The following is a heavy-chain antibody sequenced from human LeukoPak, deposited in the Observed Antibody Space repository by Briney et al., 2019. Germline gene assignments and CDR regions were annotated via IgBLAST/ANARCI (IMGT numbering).Heavy chain of an antibody. J-gene: IGHJ4*02. CDR3: ARERSSGSYYDH. V-gene: IGHV3-33*01. Sequence: GGSLRLSCAASGFTFSSYGMHWVRQAPGKGLEWVAVIWYDGSNKYYADSVKGRFTISRDNSKNTLYLQMNSLRAEDTAVYYCARERSSGSYYDHWGQGTLVTVSS. CDR1: GFTFSSYG. CDR2: IWYDGSNK. D-gene: IGHD1-26*01.